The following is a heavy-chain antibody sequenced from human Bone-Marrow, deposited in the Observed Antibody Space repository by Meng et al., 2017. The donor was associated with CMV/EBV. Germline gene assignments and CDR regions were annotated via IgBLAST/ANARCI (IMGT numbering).Heavy chain of an antibody. CDR2: ISSSGSFT. CDR1: GFTFSTYS. D-gene: IGHD1-26*01. J-gene: IGHJ6*02. Sequence: GESLKISCTASGFTFSTYSMNWVRQAPGKGLEWVSSISSSGSFTFYADSVKGRFTISRDNAKNSLYLQMDSLRAEDTAVYYCAKITRPRGIYYYYGMDVWGQGTTVTVSS. CDR3: AKITRPRGIYYYYGMDV. V-gene: IGHV3-21*01.